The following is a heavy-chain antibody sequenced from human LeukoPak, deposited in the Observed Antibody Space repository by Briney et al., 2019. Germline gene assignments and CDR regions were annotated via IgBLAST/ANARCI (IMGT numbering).Heavy chain of an antibody. D-gene: IGHD3-22*01. Sequence: GGSLRLSCAASGLTFSSYAMSWVRQAPGKGLEWVSGISGNGGGTYYADSVKGRFTISRDNAKNSLYLQMSSLRAEDTAVYYCVRDYRDSSGDHQHFDYWGQGALVTVSS. V-gene: IGHV3-23*01. CDR3: VRDYRDSSGDHQHFDY. J-gene: IGHJ4*02. CDR2: ISGNGGGT. CDR1: GLTFSSYA.